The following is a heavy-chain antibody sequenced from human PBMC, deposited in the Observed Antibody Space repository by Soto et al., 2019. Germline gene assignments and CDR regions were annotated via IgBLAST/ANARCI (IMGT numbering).Heavy chain of an antibody. CDR3: ARERSRGFDP. CDR1: GYTFTSYD. J-gene: IGHJ5*02. V-gene: IGHV1-8*01. CDR2: MNPNSGNT. Sequence: QVQLVQSGAEVKKPGASVKVSCKASGYTFTSYDINWVRQATGQGLEWMGWMNPNSGNTAYAQKFLGRVTMTRNTSISTSYMELSSMRSEDTAEYYCARERSRGFDPWGQGTLVTVSS.